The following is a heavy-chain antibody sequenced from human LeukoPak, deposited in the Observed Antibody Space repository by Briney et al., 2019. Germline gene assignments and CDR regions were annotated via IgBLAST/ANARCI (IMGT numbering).Heavy chain of an antibody. CDR1: GGSFSHH. J-gene: IGHJ5*02. CDR3: ARGGGDCSGGSCYIDA. D-gene: IGHD2-15*01. Sequence: PSETLSLTCAVDGGSFSHHWRWIRQTPGKGLEWVGEISLSGRTNYNPSLKSRVTISVDTSKNQFSLKLTSGTAADTAVYYCARGGGDCSGGSCYIDAWGQGTLVTVSS. V-gene: IGHV4-34*01. CDR2: ISLSGRT.